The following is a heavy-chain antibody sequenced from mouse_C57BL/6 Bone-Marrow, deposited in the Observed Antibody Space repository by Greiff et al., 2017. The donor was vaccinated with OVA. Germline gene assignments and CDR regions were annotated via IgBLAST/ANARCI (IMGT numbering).Heavy chain of an antibody. Sequence: EVMLVESGGGLVQSGRSLRLSCATSGFTFSDFYMEWVRQAPGKGLEWIAASRNKANDYTTEYSASVKGRFIVSRDTSQSILYLQMNALRAEDTAIYYCARELYDGYFDVWGTGTTVTVSS. J-gene: IGHJ1*03. CDR1: GFTFSDFY. D-gene: IGHD2-3*01. CDR3: ARELYDGYFDV. CDR2: SRNKANDYTT. V-gene: IGHV7-1*01.